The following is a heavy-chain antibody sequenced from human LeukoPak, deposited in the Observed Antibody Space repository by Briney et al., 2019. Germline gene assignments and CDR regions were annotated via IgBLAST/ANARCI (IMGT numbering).Heavy chain of an antibody. V-gene: IGHV1-8*01. CDR1: GYTFTSYD. D-gene: IGHD6-13*01. J-gene: IGHJ6*03. CDR2: MNPNSGNT. CDR3: ARGRIAAAGGERYYMDV. Sequence: ASVKVSCKASGYTFTSYDINWVRQATGQGLEWMGWMNPNSGNTGYAQKFQGRVTMTRNTSISTAYMELSSLRSEDTAVYYCARGRIAAAGGERYYMDVWGKGTTVTVSS.